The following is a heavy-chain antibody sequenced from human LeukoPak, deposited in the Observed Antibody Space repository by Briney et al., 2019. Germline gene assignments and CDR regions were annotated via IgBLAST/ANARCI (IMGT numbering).Heavy chain of an antibody. Sequence: SETLSLTCTVSGYSISSGYYWGWIRQPPGKGLEWIGSIYHSGSTYYNPSLKSRVTISVDTSKNQFSLKLSSVTAADTAVYYCARDGEWLRPNDYWGQGTLVTVSS. CDR1: GYSISSGYY. D-gene: IGHD3-3*01. CDR2: IYHSGST. V-gene: IGHV4-38-2*02. J-gene: IGHJ4*02. CDR3: ARDGEWLRPNDY.